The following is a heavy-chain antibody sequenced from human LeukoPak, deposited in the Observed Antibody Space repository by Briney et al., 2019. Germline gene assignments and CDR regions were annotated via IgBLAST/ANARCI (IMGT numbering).Heavy chain of an antibody. D-gene: IGHD3-22*01. CDR2: IKHNGGEK. CDR1: GGSISSYY. V-gene: IGHV3-7*01. Sequence: ETLSLTCTVSGGSISSYYWSWVRQAPGKGLEWVASIKHNGGEKYYVDSVKGRFTISRDNAKNSLYLEMSSLRVEDTAVYYCARDRGWRTSGYYLYHFDYWGQGTLVTFAS. J-gene: IGHJ4*02. CDR3: ARDRGWRTSGYYLYHFDY.